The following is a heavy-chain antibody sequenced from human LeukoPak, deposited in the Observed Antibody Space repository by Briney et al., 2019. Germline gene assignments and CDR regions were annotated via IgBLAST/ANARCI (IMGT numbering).Heavy chain of an antibody. V-gene: IGHV1-2*02. J-gene: IGHJ4*02. CDR3: ARGGLAIFGVVARGGDY. CDR1: VYTFTGYY. D-gene: IGHD3-3*01. Sequence: ASVKVSCKASVYTFTGYYMHWVRQAPGQGLEWMGWINPNSGGTNYAQKFQGRVTMTRDTSISTAYMELSRLRSDDTAVYYCARGGLAIFGVVARGGDYWGQGTLVTVSS. CDR2: INPNSGGT.